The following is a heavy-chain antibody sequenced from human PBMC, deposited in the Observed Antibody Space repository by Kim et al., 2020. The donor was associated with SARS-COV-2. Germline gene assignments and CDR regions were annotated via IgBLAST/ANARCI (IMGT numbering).Heavy chain of an antibody. CDR3: ARRIAAAGTGDYYYYYGMDV. D-gene: IGHD6-13*01. J-gene: IGHJ6*02. V-gene: IGHV7-4-1*02. Sequence: ASVKVSCKASGYTFTSYAMNWVRQAPGQGLEWMGWINTNTGNPTYAQGFTGRFVFSLDTSVSTAYLQISSLKAEDTAVYYCARRIAAAGTGDYYYYYGMDVWGQGTTVTVSS. CDR1: GYTFTSYA. CDR2: INTNTGNP.